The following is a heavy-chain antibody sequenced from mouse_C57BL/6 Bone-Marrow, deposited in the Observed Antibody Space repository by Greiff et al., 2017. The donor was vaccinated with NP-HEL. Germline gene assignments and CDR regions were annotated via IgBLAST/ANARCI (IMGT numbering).Heavy chain of an antibody. J-gene: IGHJ3*01. CDR2: IDPSDSYT. Sequence: QVQLKQPGAELVRPGTSVKLSCKASGYTFTSYWMHWVKQRPGQGLEWIGVIDPSDSYTNYNQKFKGKATLTVDTSSSTAYMQLSSLTSEDSAVYYCARRYYGFAYWGQGTLVTVSA. CDR3: ARRYYGFAY. D-gene: IGHD1-1*01. V-gene: IGHV1-59*01. CDR1: GYTFTSYW.